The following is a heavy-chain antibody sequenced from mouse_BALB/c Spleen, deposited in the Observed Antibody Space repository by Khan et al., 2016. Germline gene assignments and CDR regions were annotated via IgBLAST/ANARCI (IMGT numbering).Heavy chain of an antibody. Sequence: EVELVESGPGLVKPSQSLSLTCTVTGYSITSDYAWNWIRQFPGNKLEWMGYISYSGSTSYNPPLKSRISITRDTSKNQFFLQLNSVTTEDTATYYCARTLLRLYYFDYWGQGTTLTVSS. D-gene: IGHD1-2*01. CDR3: ARTLLRLYYFDY. V-gene: IGHV3-2*02. J-gene: IGHJ2*01. CDR2: ISYSGST. CDR1: GYSITSDYA.